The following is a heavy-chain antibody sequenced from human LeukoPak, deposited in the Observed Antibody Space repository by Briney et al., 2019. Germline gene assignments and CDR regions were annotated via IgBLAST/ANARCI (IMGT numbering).Heavy chain of an antibody. J-gene: IGHJ6*03. Sequence: PSETLSLTCTVSGDSISSYFWTWIRQPAGKGLEWIGRIYSSGSTNYNPSLKSRVTISVDKSRNQFSLKLSSVTAADTAVYYCARAGVQWQRPRDYYYYYMDVWGKGSTVTVFS. CDR2: IYSSGST. D-gene: IGHD6-19*01. V-gene: IGHV4-4*07. CDR1: GDSISSYF. CDR3: ARAGVQWQRPRDYYYYYMDV.